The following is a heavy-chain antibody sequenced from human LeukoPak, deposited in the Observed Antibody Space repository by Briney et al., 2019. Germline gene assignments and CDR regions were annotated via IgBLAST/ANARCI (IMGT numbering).Heavy chain of an antibody. Sequence: SETLSLTCTVSGGSISNSNYYWGWIRQPPGKGLEWTGSFSYSGSTYYNPSLKSRVTISVDTSKNQFSLKLTSVTAADTAVYYCARRTSNPVGAIDYWGQGTLVTVSS. CDR3: ARRTSNPVGAIDY. D-gene: IGHD1-26*01. CDR2: FSYSGST. CDR1: GGSISNSNYY. J-gene: IGHJ4*02. V-gene: IGHV4-39*01.